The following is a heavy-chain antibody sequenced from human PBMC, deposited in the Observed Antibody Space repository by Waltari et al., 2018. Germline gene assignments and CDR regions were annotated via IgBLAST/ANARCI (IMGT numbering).Heavy chain of an antibody. V-gene: IGHV3-23*01. CDR3: AKGRGNKLNFIDGFDI. D-gene: IGHD3-10*01. CDR1: RFIFSNFV. CDR2: ISATTDET. Sequence: EVYLLESGGDVVHPGGSLRLSCAASRFIFSNFVMAWVRQAPGKGLEWVSSISATTDETYHADSAKGRFTISRDNSKNTLYLQLNSLRADDTAIYYCAKGRGNKLNFIDGFDIWGQGTMVTVSS. J-gene: IGHJ3*02.